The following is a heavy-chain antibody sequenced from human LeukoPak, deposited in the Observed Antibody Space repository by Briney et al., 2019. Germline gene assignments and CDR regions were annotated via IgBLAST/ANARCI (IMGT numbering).Heavy chain of an antibody. Sequence: GGSLRLSCAASGFTFSSYSMNWVRQAPGKGLEWVSSISTTNTYIYYADSVKGRFTISRDNAKNSLYLQMNSLRAEDTAVYYCARDRLAAGDAFDIWGQGTMVTVSS. V-gene: IGHV3-21*01. CDR3: ARDRLAAGDAFDI. CDR2: ISTTNTYI. D-gene: IGHD6-13*01. J-gene: IGHJ3*02. CDR1: GFTFSSYS.